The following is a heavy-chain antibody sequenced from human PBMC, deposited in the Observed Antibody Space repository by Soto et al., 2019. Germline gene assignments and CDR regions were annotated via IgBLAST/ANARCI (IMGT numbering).Heavy chain of an antibody. CDR3: NAYPDFWGGHTPL. D-gene: IGHD3-3*01. J-gene: IGHJ4*02. V-gene: IGHV3-15*07. CDR1: GFSITNTW. CDR2: VKSKADGGTA. Sequence: EVQLVESGGGLVQPGGSLRLSCAASGFSITNTWMHWVRQAPGKGLEWVGRVKSKADGGTADYAAPVKGRFTVSRDDSNNTQYLQMNSLNMEDTAVYYCNAYPDFWGGHTPLWGQGTLVTVSS.